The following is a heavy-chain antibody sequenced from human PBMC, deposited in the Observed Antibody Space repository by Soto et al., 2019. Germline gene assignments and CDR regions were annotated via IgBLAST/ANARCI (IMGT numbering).Heavy chain of an antibody. Sequence: QVQLQESGPGLVKPSQTLSLTCTVSGGSISSGGYYWSWIRQHPGKGLEWIGYIYYSGSTYYNPSLKSRVTLSVDTSKNHFALTLSFVTAADTAVYYCAGHSGPMFRGVVFDYWGQGTLVTVSS. D-gene: IGHD3-10*01. CDR3: AGHSGPMFRGVVFDY. V-gene: IGHV4-31*03. CDR1: GGSISSGGYY. J-gene: IGHJ4*02. CDR2: IYYSGST.